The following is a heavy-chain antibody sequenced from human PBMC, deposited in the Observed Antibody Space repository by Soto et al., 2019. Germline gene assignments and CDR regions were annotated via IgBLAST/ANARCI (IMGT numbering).Heavy chain of an antibody. CDR3: ARAKPFAGTPGVTMDV. V-gene: IGHV1-69*13. CDR1: GYTFTAYC. J-gene: IGHJ6*02. Sequence: SVKVSCKASGYTFTAYCVQWVRQAPGQGLEWMGGIIPIFGTANYAQKFQGRVTITADESTSTAYMELSSLRSEDTAVYYCARAKPFAGTPGVTMDVWGQGTTVTVSS. CDR2: IIPIFGTA. D-gene: IGHD1-7*01.